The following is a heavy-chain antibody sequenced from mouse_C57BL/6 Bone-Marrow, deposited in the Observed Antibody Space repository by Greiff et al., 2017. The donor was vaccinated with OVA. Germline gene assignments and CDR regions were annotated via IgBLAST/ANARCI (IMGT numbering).Heavy chain of an antibody. V-gene: IGHV1-53*01. CDR1: GYTFTSYW. J-gene: IGHJ4*01. CDR2: INPSNGGT. Sequence: QVQLQQPGTELVKPGASVKLSCKASGYTFTSYWMHWVKQRPGQGLEWIGNINPSNGGTNYNEKFKSKATLTVDKSSSTACLQLSSLTSEDSAVYYCARYDYDGEGAMDYWGQGTSVTASS. CDR3: ARYDYDGEGAMDY. D-gene: IGHD2-4*01.